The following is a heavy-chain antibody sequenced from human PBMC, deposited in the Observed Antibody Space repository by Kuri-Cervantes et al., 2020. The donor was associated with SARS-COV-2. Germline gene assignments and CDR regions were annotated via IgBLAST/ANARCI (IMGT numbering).Heavy chain of an antibody. Sequence: GGSLRLSCAASGFTFSSYGMHWVRQAPGKGLEWVAFIRYDGSNKYYADSVKGRFTISRDNSKNTLYLQMNSLGVEDTAVYYCANSFYDTSSVPRLDYWGQGTLVTRLL. J-gene: IGHJ4*02. CDR1: GFTFSSYG. CDR2: IRYDGSNK. V-gene: IGHV3-30*02. CDR3: ANSFYDTSSVPRLDY. D-gene: IGHD2/OR15-2a*01.